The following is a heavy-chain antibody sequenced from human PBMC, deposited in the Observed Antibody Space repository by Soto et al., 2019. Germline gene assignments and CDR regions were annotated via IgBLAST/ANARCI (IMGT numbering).Heavy chain of an antibody. CDR2: ISYDGSNQ. D-gene: IGHD3-22*01. Sequence: QVQLVESGGGVVQPERSLRLSCAASGFIFRNYAMHWVRQVRQAPGKGLEWVAVISYDGSNQFYADSVKGRFTISRDDSKNTLYLQMNSLIADDTAVYYCARDDYSSTGRNSGFDYWGQGTLVTVSS. CDR3: ARDDYSSTGRNSGFDY. CDR1: GFIFRNYA. J-gene: IGHJ4*02. V-gene: IGHV3-30-3*01.